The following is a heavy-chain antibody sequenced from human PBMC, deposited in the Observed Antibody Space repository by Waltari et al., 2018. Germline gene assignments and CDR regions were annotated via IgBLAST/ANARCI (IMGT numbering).Heavy chain of an antibody. J-gene: IGHJ3*02. Sequence: EVQLMESGGGLVQPGGSLRLSCVASGLAFSTSFMRWVRQAPGKGLEWVSAIFSGDTTYYTDSVKGRFSTSRDNSKNTLFLQMNSLRAEDTAVYYCARVARGTLYDAFDIWGQGTMVTVSS. V-gene: IGHV3-66*01. CDR2: IFSGDTT. D-gene: IGHD1-26*01. CDR3: ARVARGTLYDAFDI. CDR1: GLAFSTSF.